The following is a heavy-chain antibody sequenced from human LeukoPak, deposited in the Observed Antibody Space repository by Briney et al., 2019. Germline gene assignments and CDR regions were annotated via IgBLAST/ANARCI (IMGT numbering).Heavy chain of an antibody. CDR1: GYSISSGYY. CDR2: IYHSGST. D-gene: IGHD3-22*01. V-gene: IGHV4-38-2*02. Sequence: PSETLSLTCTVSGYSISSGYYWGWIRQPPGKGLEWIGSIYHSGSTYYNPSLKSRVTISVDTSKNQFSLKLSSVTAADTAVYYCAKEHSWFWYFDLWGRGTLVTVSS. CDR3: AKEHSWFWYFDL. J-gene: IGHJ2*01.